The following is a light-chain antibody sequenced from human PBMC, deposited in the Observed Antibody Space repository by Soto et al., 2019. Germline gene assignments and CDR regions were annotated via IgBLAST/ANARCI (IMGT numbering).Light chain of an antibody. J-gene: IGLJ2*01. CDR1: SSDVGGYNY. V-gene: IGLV2-14*01. CDR2: EVS. CDR3: SSYTSSSTLVV. Sequence: QSALTQPASVSGSPGQSITISCTGTSSDVGGYNYVSWYQHHPGKAPKLMTYEVSNRPSGVSNRFSGSKSGNTASLTISGLQPEDEADYYCSSYTSSSTLVVFGGGTKVTVL.